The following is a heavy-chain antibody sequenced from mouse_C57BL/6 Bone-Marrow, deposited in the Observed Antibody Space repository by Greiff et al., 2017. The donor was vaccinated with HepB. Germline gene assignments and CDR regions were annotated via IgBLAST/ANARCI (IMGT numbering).Heavy chain of an antibody. V-gene: IGHV1-72*01. Sequence: QVQLKESGAELVKPGASVKLSCKASGYTFTSYWMHWVKQRPGRGLEWIGRIDPNSGGTKYNEKFKSKATLTVDKPSSTAYMQLSSLTSEDSAVYYCARYHYGSEEDYFDYWGQGTTLTVSS. CDR3: ARYHYGSEEDYFDY. CDR2: IDPNSGGT. D-gene: IGHD1-1*01. CDR1: GYTFTSYW. J-gene: IGHJ2*01.